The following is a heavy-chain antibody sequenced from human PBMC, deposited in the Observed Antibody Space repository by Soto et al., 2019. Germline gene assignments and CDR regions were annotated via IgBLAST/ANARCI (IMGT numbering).Heavy chain of an antibody. Sequence: ASVKVSCKASGYTFTSYGISWVRQAPGQGLEWMGWISAYNGNTNYAQKLQGRVTMTTDTSTSTAYMELRSLRSDDTAVYYCARGEYGSGSYYNPHWFDPWGQGTLVTVSS. CDR1: GYTFTSYG. D-gene: IGHD3-10*01. CDR2: ISAYNGNT. J-gene: IGHJ5*02. V-gene: IGHV1-18*01. CDR3: ARGEYGSGSYYNPHWFDP.